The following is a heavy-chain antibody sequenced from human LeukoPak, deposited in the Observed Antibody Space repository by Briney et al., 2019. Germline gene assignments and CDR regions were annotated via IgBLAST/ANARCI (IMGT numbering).Heavy chain of an antibody. CDR1: GHTFTDYF. CDR2: INPNNGVT. Sequence: ASVKVSCKASGHTFTDYFIHWVRQAPGQGLEWMGWINPNNGVTKYVQKFQGRVTMTRDTSINTAYMDLTRLTFDDSAMYYCARAQGATYYFDYWGQGTLVTVSS. D-gene: IGHD1-26*01. CDR3: ARAQGATYYFDY. J-gene: IGHJ4*02. V-gene: IGHV1-2*02.